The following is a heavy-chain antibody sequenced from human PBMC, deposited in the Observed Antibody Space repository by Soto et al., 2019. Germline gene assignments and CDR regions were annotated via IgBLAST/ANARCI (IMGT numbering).Heavy chain of an antibody. Sequence: QVTLKESGPVLVKPTEALTLTCSVSGLSLSNGRMGVSWIRQTPGKALEWLAHIFSNDEKSYSTSLKTRLTISTDTSKSLVVLIMTNMDPVDTATYFCARITDSWYFDLWGRDSLVTVSS. CDR3: ARITDSWYFDL. J-gene: IGHJ2*01. CDR1: GLSLSNGRMG. CDR2: IFSNDEK. D-gene: IGHD4-4*01. V-gene: IGHV2-26*01.